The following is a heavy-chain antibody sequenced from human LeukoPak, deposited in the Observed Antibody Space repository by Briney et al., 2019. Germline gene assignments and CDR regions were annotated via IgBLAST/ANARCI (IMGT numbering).Heavy chain of an antibody. Sequence: WASVKVSCKASGYTFTGYYMHWMRQAPGQGLEWMRRINPNSGGTDYAQKFQSGVNVTRDTSINKEYKELRKLRSDDTAVYYCARDVGDGYLRYFDYWGQGNLVTVSS. V-gene: IGHV1-2*06. CDR3: ARDVGDGYLRYFDY. D-gene: IGHD5-24*01. J-gene: IGHJ4*02. CDR2: INPNSGGT. CDR1: GYTFTGYY.